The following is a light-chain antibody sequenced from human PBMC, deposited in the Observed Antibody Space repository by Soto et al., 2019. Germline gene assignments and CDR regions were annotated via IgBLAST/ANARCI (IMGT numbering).Light chain of an antibody. Sequence: EIVMTRSPATLSVSPGERATLSCRASQSLSINLAWYQQKPGQAPRLLIYSASTRATGIPSRFSGSGSGTEFTLTISSLQSEDFAVYYCQQYNNWPVFGQGTKVDI. CDR1: QSLSIN. J-gene: IGKJ1*01. V-gene: IGKV3-15*01. CDR2: SAS. CDR3: QQYNNWPV.